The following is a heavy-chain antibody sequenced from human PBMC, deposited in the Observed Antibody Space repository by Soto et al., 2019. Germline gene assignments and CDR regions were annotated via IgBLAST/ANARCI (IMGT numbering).Heavy chain of an antibody. V-gene: IGHV3-23*01. CDR3: AKCGSSSCYERLDC. Sequence: QAGGSLRLSCAASGFTFTSYAMTWVRQTPGKGLEWVSSISNNGGATYYANSVKGRFTVSRDNSRNTLYLQMNSLRAEDTARYYCAKCGSSSCYERLDCWGQGTLVTVSS. D-gene: IGHD2-2*01. CDR1: GFTFTSYA. CDR2: ISNNGGAT. J-gene: IGHJ4*02.